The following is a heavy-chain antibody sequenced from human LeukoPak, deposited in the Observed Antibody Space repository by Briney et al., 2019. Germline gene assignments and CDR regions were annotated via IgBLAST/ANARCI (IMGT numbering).Heavy chain of an antibody. J-gene: IGHJ4*02. CDR3: ARVEASYDFWSGYYHFDY. Sequence: SETLSLTCTVSGASISRSNWWSWVRQSPGKGPEWIGEIFYSGTTNYNPSLKSRVTISVDTSKNQFSLKLSSVTAADTAVYYCARVEASYDFWSGYYHFDYWGQGTLVTVSS. D-gene: IGHD3-3*01. V-gene: IGHV4-4*02. CDR2: IFYSGTT. CDR1: GASISRSNW.